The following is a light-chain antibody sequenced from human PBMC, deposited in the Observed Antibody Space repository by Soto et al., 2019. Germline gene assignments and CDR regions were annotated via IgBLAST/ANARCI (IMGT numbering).Light chain of an antibody. CDR3: CSYAGSSTPLI. V-gene: IGLV2-23*02. CDR2: EVS. Sequence: QSALTQPASVSGSPGQSITISCTGTSSDVGSYNLVSWYQQHPGKAPKLMIYEVSKRPSGVSNRFSGSKSGNTAYLTISGLQAEDEAAYYCCSYAGSSTPLIFGTGTKLTVL. CDR1: SSDVGSYNL. J-gene: IGLJ1*01.